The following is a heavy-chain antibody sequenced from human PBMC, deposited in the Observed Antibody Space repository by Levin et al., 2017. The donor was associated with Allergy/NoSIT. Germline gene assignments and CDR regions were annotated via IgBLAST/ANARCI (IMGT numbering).Heavy chain of an antibody. CDR2: ISAYNGNT. D-gene: IGHD3-10*01. Sequence: GESLKISCKASGYTFTSYGISWVRQAPGQGLEWMGWISAYNGNTNYAQKLQGRVTMTTDTSTSTAYMELRSLRSDDTAVYYCASGLWFGDMGYWGQGTLVTVSS. CDR1: GYTFTSYG. J-gene: IGHJ4*02. V-gene: IGHV1-18*01. CDR3: ASGLWFGDMGY.